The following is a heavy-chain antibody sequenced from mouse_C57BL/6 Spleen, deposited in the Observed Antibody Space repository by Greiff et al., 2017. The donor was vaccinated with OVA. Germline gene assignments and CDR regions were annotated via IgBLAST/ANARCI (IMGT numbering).Heavy chain of an antibody. D-gene: IGHD2-1*01. CDR3: ARRCNPYYFDY. V-gene: IGHV5-6*02. CDR2: ISSGGSYT. J-gene: IGHJ2*01. Sequence: EVKLVESGGDLVKPGGSLKLSCAASGFTFSSYGMSWVRQTPDKRLEWVATISSGGSYTSYPDSVTGRFTISSDNAKNTLYLQMSSLKSEDTAMYYCARRCNPYYFDYWGQGTTLTVSS. CDR1: GFTFSSYG.